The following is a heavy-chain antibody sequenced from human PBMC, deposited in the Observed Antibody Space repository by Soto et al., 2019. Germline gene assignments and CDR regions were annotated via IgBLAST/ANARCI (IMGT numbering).Heavy chain of an antibody. CDR1: GFTFSSNG. CDR3: VVDTSGLLDY. V-gene: IGHV3-33*03. CDR2: IWYDGNKK. D-gene: IGHD3-22*01. J-gene: IGHJ4*02. Sequence: PGGSLRLSCAASGFTFSSNGMHWVRQAPGKGLEWVAVIWYDGNKKYYGDSVRGRFTISRDNSKNTLYLEMNSLRAEDTAVYYCVVDTSGLLDYWGQGT.